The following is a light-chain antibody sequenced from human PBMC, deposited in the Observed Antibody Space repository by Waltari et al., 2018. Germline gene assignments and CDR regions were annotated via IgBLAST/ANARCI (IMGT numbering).Light chain of an antibody. CDR1: QDISNY. Sequence: DIQMTQSPSSLSASVGDRVTITCQASQDISNYLNWYQQKPGKAPKLLIYDASNLETGVPSRFSGSGSGTDFTFTIISLQPEDIATYYCQQYDNLLLTFGGGTKVEIK. CDR2: DAS. CDR3: QQYDNLLLT. V-gene: IGKV1-33*01. J-gene: IGKJ4*01.